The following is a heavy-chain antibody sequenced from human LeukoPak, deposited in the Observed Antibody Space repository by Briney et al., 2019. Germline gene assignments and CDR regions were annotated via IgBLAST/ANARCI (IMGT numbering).Heavy chain of an antibody. CDR2: IWSDGNHK. V-gene: IGHV3-33*01. Sequence: QPGGSLRLSCSASGLTFKTHATHWVSQPPGKWLEWEAMIWSDGNHKLYSDSVRGRSAISTDHSRNLVYLEIDSLRAEDSAVYYFVVDPPSSGWAFWSWGQGALVTVSP. CDR1: GLTFKTHA. CDR3: VVDPPSSGWAFWS. J-gene: IGHJ5*02. D-gene: IGHD6-19*01.